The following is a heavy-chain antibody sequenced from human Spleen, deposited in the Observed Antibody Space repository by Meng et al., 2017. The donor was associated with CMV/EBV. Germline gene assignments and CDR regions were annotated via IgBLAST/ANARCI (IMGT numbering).Heavy chain of an antibody. CDR2: ISTILGIA. CDR3: AGDPLYDSSGYYDY. CDR1: GGTFSSYT. Sequence: KASGGTFSSYTIGWVRQAPGQGLEWMGRISTILGIANYAQKFQGRVTITADKSTSTAYMELSSLRSEDTAVYYCAGDPLYDSSGYYDYWGQGTLVTVSS. D-gene: IGHD3-22*01. J-gene: IGHJ4*02. V-gene: IGHV1-69*04.